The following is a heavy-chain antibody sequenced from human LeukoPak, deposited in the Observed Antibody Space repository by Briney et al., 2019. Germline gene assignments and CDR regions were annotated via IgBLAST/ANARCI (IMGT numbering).Heavy chain of an antibody. J-gene: IGHJ3*02. V-gene: IGHV3-48*04. CDR3: ARPPSYGAFDI. CDR1: GFPFSSHG. Sequence: GGSLRLSCAGSGFPFSSHGMNWVRQAPGKGLEWVSGISPGGGPTYYADSVKGRFTISRDNAKNSLYLQMNSLRAEDTAVYYCARPPSYGAFDIWGQGTMVTVSS. CDR2: ISPGGGPT. D-gene: IGHD4-17*01.